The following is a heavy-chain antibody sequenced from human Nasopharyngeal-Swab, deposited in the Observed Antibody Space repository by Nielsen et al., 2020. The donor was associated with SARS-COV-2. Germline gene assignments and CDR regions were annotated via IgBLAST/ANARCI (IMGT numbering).Heavy chain of an antibody. D-gene: IGHD3-22*01. CDR3: ARGDGYYDSSLLGY. J-gene: IGHJ4*02. Sequence: VRQAPGKGLEYVSAISSNGGSTYYANSVKGRFTISRDNSKNTLYLQMGSLRAEDMAVYYGARGDGYYDSSLLGYWGQGTLVPFSS. CDR2: ISSNGGST. V-gene: IGHV3-64*01.